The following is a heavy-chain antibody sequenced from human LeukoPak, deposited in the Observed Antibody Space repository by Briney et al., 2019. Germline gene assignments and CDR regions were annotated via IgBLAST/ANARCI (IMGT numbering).Heavy chain of an antibody. J-gene: IGHJ4*02. V-gene: IGHV3-23*01. Sequence: GGSLRLSCAASGCTFSSYAMSWVRQAPGKGLEWVSAISGSGGSTYYADSVKGRFTISRDNSKNTLYLQMNSLRAEGTAVYYCARGVRSYQALVDYWGQGTLVTVSS. CDR2: ISGSGGST. CDR1: GCTFSSYA. D-gene: IGHD1-26*01. CDR3: ARGVRSYQALVDY.